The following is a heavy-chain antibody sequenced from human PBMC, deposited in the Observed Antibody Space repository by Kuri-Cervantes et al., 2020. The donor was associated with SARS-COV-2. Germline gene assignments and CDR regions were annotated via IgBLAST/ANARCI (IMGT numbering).Heavy chain of an antibody. CDR3: ARQSRGATATVTTDYYYYGMDV. V-gene: IGHV5-51*01. CDR2: IYPGDSDT. J-gene: IGHJ6*02. D-gene: IGHD4-17*01. CDR1: GYSFTSYW. Sequence: KVSCKGSGYSFTSYWIGWVRQMPGKGLEWMGIIYPGDSDTRYSPSFQGQVTISADKSISTAYLRWSSLKASDTAMYYCARQSRGATATVTTDYYYYGMDVWGQGTTVTVSS.